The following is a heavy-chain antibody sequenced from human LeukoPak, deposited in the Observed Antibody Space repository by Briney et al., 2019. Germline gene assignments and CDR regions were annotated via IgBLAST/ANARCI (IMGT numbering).Heavy chain of an antibody. V-gene: IGHV3-23*01. CDR1: GFTFSSYA. D-gene: IGHD3-10*01. J-gene: IGHJ4*02. CDR2: ISGSGGST. CDR3: AKRTRFAYGSGSQYGDY. Sequence: PGGSLRLSCAASGFTFSSYAMSWVRQAPGKGLEWVSAISGSGGSTYYADSVKGRFTISRDNSKNTLYLQMNSLRAEDTAVYYCAKRTRFAYGSGSQYGDYWGQGTLVTVSS.